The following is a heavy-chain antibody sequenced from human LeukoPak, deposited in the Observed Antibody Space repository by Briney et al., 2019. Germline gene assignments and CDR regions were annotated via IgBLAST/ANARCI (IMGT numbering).Heavy chain of an antibody. Sequence: PGGSLRLSCSASGFTFSSYAMHWVRRAPGKGLEYVSAITTNGGSTYYADSVKGRFTISRDNSKNTLDLQMSSLRAEDTAVYYCVKVAAAGNGYFDYWGQGTLVTVSS. V-gene: IGHV3-64D*06. J-gene: IGHJ4*02. D-gene: IGHD6-13*01. CDR1: GFTFSSYA. CDR3: VKVAAAGNGYFDY. CDR2: ITTNGGST.